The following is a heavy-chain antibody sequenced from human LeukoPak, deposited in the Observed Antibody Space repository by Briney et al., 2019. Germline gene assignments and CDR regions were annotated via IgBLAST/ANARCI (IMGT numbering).Heavy chain of an antibody. Sequence: SSETLSLTCTVSSGSISSYYWSWIRQPPGKGLEWIGYIYYTGSTSYNPSLKSRVTISVDTSKNQFSLNLSSVTAADTAVYYCARFPDSSDYWGQGTLVTVSS. V-gene: IGHV4-59*12. CDR1: SGSISSYY. CDR3: ARFPDSSDY. CDR2: IYYTGST. J-gene: IGHJ4*02. D-gene: IGHD1-14*01.